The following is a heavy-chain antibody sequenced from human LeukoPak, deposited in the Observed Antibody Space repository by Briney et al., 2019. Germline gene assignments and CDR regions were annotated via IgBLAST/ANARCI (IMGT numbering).Heavy chain of an antibody. Sequence: GRSLRLSCAASGFTLSSYWMIWVRQAPGKGLEWVANIKQDGSEKSYVDSVKGRFTISRDNAKNSLYLQMNSLRAEDTAVYYCARAVAGTRFDPWGQGTLVTVSS. V-gene: IGHV3-7*01. D-gene: IGHD6-19*01. J-gene: IGHJ5*02. CDR2: IKQDGSEK. CDR1: GFTLSSYW. CDR3: ARAVAGTRFDP.